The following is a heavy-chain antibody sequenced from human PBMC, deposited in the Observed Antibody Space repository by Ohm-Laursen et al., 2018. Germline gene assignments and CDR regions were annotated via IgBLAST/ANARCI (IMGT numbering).Heavy chain of an antibody. V-gene: IGHV3-11*01. Sequence: SLRLSCAASAFTFSESYMSWIRLAPGKGLEWVSYISNSGSYMNYADSVRGRFTISRDNAKNSLYLQMSSLRAEDTAVYYCARATGRGSGGHFDIWGRGTLVTVSS. CDR1: AFTFSESY. J-gene: IGHJ2*01. D-gene: IGHD3-10*01. CDR3: ARATGRGSGGHFDI. CDR2: ISNSGSYM.